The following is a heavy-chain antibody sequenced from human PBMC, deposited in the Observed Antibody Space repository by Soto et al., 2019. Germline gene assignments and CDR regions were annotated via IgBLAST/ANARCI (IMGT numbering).Heavy chain of an antibody. Sequence: SVKVSCKASGGTFSSYAISWVRQAPGQGLEWMGGIIPIFGTANYAQKFQGRVTITADESTSTAYMELSSLRSEDTAGYYCARVLLHYYGLGSYYNGGYYYYGMDVWGQGTTVTVSS. CDR1: GGTFSSYA. V-gene: IGHV1-69*13. D-gene: IGHD3-10*01. CDR2: IIPIFGTA. CDR3: ARVLLHYYGLGSYYNGGYYYYGMDV. J-gene: IGHJ6*02.